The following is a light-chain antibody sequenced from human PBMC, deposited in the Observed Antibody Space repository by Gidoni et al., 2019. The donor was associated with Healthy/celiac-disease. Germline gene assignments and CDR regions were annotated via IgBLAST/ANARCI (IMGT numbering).Light chain of an antibody. CDR3: QQYNSYSRT. CDR1: QSISSW. Sequence: DIQMTQSPSTLSASVGARVTITCRASQSISSWVAWYQQKPGKAPKLLIYKASSLESGVPSRFSVSGSGTEFTLTISSLQPDDFATYYCQQYNSYSRTFGQGTKLEIK. J-gene: IGKJ2*01. V-gene: IGKV1-5*03. CDR2: KAS.